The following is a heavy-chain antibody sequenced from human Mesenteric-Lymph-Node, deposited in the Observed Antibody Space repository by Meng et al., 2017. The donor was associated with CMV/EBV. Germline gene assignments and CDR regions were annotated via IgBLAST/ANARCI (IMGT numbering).Heavy chain of an antibody. D-gene: IGHD3-16*01. CDR1: GFIFGDYE. Sequence: GGPLRLSCAASGFIFGDYEMNWVRQAPGKGLEWVSYISSSGTSVYYADSVKGRFTVSRDNAKNSLYLQMDSLRAEDTAIYYCARVVKGAYYLDYWGQGALVTVSS. J-gene: IGHJ4*02. CDR3: ARVVKGAYYLDY. V-gene: IGHV3-48*03. CDR2: ISSSGTSV.